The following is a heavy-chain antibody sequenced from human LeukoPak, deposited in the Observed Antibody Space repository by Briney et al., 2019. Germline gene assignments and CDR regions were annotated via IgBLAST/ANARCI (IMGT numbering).Heavy chain of an antibody. CDR2: ISYEGRNK. J-gene: IGHJ4*02. D-gene: IGHD5-24*01. CDR3: ARVEAVATIGYYFNY. CDR1: GVTFSSYA. V-gene: IGHV3-30*14. Sequence: GRSLRLSCAASGVTFSSYAIHWVRQAPEKGLDWVAVISYEGRNKYYADSVKGRFTISRDNSKNTLYLQMNSLRAEDTAVFYCARVEAVATIGYYFNYWGQGTLVTVSS.